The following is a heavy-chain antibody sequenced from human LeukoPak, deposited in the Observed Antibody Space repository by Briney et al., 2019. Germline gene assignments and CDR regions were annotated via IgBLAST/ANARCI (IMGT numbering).Heavy chain of an antibody. J-gene: IGHJ4*02. V-gene: IGHV4-61*02. CDR1: GGSISSGSYY. D-gene: IGHD2-2*01. CDR2: IYGGGST. CDR3: ASQSRNSYYFDY. Sequence: PSETLSLTCTVSGGSISSGSYYWRWIRQPSGKGLEWIGRIYGGGSTNYNPSLKSRVTISVDTSKNQFSLKLSSATAADTAVYYCASQSRNSYYFDYWGQGSLVTVSS.